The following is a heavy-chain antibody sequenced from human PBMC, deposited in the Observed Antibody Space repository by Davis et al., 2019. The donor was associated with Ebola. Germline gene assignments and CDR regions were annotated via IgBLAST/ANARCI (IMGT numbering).Heavy chain of an antibody. V-gene: IGHV3-64D*08. CDR2: IRSDGINT. D-gene: IGHD1-26*01. CDR3: VKGIVGTAKVY. J-gene: IGHJ4*02. CDR1: GFTFSSYT. Sequence: PGGSLRLSCEASGFTFSSYTMHWVRQAPGKGLECVSAIRSDGINTYYADSVKGRFTISRDNSKNILYLQMSSLRAEDTAVYYCVKGIVGTAKVYWGQGTLVTVSS.